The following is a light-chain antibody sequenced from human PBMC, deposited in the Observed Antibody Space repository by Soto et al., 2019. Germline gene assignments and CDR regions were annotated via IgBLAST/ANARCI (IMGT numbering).Light chain of an antibody. CDR2: GAS. V-gene: IGKV3-20*01. CDR3: QQLSGSLYT. Sequence: ETVLTQSPGTLSLSPGEGATLSCRASQSVASSYFAWYQQRPGQAPRLLIYGASRRATGIPDRFSGSGSGTDFTLTISSLETEDFAVYYCQQLSGSLYTFGQGTKLEIK. CDR1: QSVASSY. J-gene: IGKJ2*01.